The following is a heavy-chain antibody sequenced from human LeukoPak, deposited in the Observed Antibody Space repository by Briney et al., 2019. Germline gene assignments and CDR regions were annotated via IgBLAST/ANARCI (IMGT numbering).Heavy chain of an antibody. CDR3: ARVPGYSSPHYFDF. Sequence: SETLSLTCTVSGGSISSGGYYWSWIRQHPGKGLEWIGYIYYSGSTYYNPSLKSRVTISVDTSKNQFSLKLSSVTAADTAVYYCARVPGYSSPHYFDFWGRGTLVTVSS. CDR2: IYYSGST. D-gene: IGHD5-18*01. V-gene: IGHV4-31*03. J-gene: IGHJ4*02. CDR1: GGSISSGGYY.